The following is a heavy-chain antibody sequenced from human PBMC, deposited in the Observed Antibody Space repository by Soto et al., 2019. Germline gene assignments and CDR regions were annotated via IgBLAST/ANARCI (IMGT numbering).Heavy chain of an antibody. V-gene: IGHV3-23*01. CDR3: AIDRAMMSYFDP. CDR1: GFTFSSYA. Sequence: GSLRLSCAASGFTFSSYAMSWVRQAPGKGLEWVSSINGRGYSVFYADSVKGRFAISRDNSKSTVYLEMNRLRVEDTASYSCAIDRAMMSYFDPWGQGTLVTVSS. CDR2: INGRGYSV. D-gene: IGHD3-22*01. J-gene: IGHJ5*02.